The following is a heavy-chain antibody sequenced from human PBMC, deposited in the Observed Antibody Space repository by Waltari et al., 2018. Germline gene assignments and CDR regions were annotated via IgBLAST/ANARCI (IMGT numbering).Heavy chain of an antibody. CDR2: IYSGGST. D-gene: IGHD6-19*01. CDR3: AKVALAVAGPDY. Sequence: EVQLLESGGGLVQPGGSLRLSCAASGFTFSSYAMSWVRQAPGKGLEWVSVIYSGGSTDYADSVKGRFTISRDNSKNTLYLQMNSLRAEDTAVYYCAKVALAVAGPDYWGQGTLVTVSS. CDR1: GFTFSSYA. V-gene: IGHV3-23*03. J-gene: IGHJ4*02.